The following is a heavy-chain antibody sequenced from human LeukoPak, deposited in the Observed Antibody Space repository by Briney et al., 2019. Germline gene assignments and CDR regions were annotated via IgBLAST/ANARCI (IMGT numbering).Heavy chain of an antibody. J-gene: IGHJ4*02. D-gene: IGHD2-21*02. CDR1: GFTFSSYS. CDR3: ATETDDY. CDR2: IYSGGGA. Sequence: GGSLRLSCAASGFTFSSYSMNWVRQAPGKGLEWVSVIYSGGGAYYADSVKGRFTISRDNSKNTVYLQMNSLRAEDTAVYYCATETDDYWGQGTLVTVSS. V-gene: IGHV3-66*01.